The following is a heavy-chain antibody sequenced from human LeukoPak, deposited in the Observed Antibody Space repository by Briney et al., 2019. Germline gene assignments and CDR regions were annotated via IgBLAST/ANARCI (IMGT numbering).Heavy chain of an antibody. Sequence: PGGSLRLSCAASGLTFRNYAMNWVRQAPGKGLEWVSSISGSGGGTFYADSVKGRFTISRDNAKNSLYLQMNSLRADDTAVYYCARFAAGGSYYYYMDVWGKGTTVTVSS. V-gene: IGHV3-23*01. D-gene: IGHD3-10*01. CDR3: ARFAAGGSYYYYMDV. CDR1: GLTFRNYA. J-gene: IGHJ6*03. CDR2: ISGSGGGT.